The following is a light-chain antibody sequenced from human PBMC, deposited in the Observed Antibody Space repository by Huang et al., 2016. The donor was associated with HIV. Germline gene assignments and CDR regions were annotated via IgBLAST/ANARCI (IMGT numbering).Light chain of an antibody. J-gene: IGKJ5*01. CDR2: DAA. V-gene: IGKV3-15*01. Sequence: EIVMTQSPDTLSVFPGERVTLSCRASESVGTSLAWYQQKSGQAPRLLIYDAATRATGIPARFSVSGSGTELTLTINSLLSEDFAVYYCQQYNDWPPITFGQGTRLDMK. CDR1: ESVGTS. CDR3: QQYNDWPPIT.